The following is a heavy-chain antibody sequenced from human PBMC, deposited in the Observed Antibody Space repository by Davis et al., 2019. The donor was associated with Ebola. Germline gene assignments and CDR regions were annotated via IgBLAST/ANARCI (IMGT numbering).Heavy chain of an antibody. CDR2: INPSGGST. CDR3: ASVTGVFGFYFDY. V-gene: IGHV1-46*01. CDR1: GYTFTGYY. D-gene: IGHD6-19*01. J-gene: IGHJ4*02. Sequence: ASVKVSCKASGYTFTGYYMHWVRQAPGQGLEWMGIINPSGGSTSYAQKFQGRVTMTRDTSTSTVYMELSSLRSDDTAVYYCASVTGVFGFYFDYWGQGSLVTVSS.